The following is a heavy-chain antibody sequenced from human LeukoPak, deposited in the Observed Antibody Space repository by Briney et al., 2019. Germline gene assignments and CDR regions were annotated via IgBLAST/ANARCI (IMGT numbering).Heavy chain of an antibody. D-gene: IGHD2-2*01. Sequence: SQTLSLTCTVSGGSISSGDYYWGWIRQPPGKGLEWIGSIYYSGSTYYNPSLKSRVTISVDTSKNQFSLKLSSVTAADTAVYYCARALNKGYCSSTSCYPDAFDIWGQGTMVTVSS. V-gene: IGHV4-39*07. CDR3: ARALNKGYCSSTSCYPDAFDI. CDR1: GGSISSGDYY. CDR2: IYYSGST. J-gene: IGHJ3*02.